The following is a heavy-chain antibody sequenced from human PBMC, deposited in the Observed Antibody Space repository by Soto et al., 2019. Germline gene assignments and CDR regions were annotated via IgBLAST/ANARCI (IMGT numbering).Heavy chain of an antibody. Sequence: QVQLQESGPGLVKPSQTLSLTCTVSGGSISSGDYYWSWIRQPPGKGLEWIGYIYYSGSTYYNPSLNSRVTISVDTSKNQFSLKLSSVTAADTAVYYCARVGTYYDILTGYLYNWFDPWGQGTLVTVSS. J-gene: IGHJ5*02. CDR1: GGSISSGDYY. CDR3: ARVGTYYDILTGYLYNWFDP. CDR2: IYYSGST. V-gene: IGHV4-30-4*01. D-gene: IGHD3-9*01.